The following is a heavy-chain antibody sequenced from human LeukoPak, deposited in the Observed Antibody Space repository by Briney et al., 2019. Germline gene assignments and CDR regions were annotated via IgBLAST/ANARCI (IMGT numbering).Heavy chain of an antibody. CDR2: IIHSGST. CDR1: GFTFSSYA. D-gene: IGHD1-1*01. V-gene: IGHV4-34*01. J-gene: IGHJ3*02. CDR3: ARGGGDWNDAYQNAFDI. Sequence: GSLRLSCAASGFTFSSYAMHWVRQSPGKGLEWIGEIIHSGSTTYNPSLKSRVTISIDTSKNQFSLKLSSVTAADTAVYYCARGGGDWNDAYQNAFDIWDQGTMGTVSS.